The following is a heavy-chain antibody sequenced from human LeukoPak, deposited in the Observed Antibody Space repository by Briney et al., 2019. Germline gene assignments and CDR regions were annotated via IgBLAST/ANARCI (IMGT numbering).Heavy chain of an antibody. J-gene: IGHJ5*02. D-gene: IGHD6-19*01. CDR3: ARDGLYGAGWFDP. V-gene: IGHV1-2*02. CDR1: GYTFTGYY. Sequence: ASVKVSCKAPGYTFTGYYMHWVRQAPGQGLEWMGWINFNSGGTNSAQKFQGRVTMTRDTSITTVYMDLTSLRSDDTAVYYCARDGLYGAGWFDPWGQGTLVTVSS. CDR2: INFNSGGT.